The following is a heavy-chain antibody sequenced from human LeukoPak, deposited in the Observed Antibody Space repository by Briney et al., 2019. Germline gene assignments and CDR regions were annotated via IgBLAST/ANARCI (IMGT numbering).Heavy chain of an antibody. CDR2: MRYDGSDT. CDR1: GFTFNTYA. J-gene: IGHJ4*02. V-gene: IGHV3-33*01. D-gene: IGHD7-27*01. CDR3: ARDQSPKWGSGERYFDY. Sequence: GGSLRLSCAASGFTFNTYAMHWVRQAPGKGLEWVAVMRYDGSDTYYTDSVQGRFTISRDNSKNTLYLQMNSLRAEDTAVYYCARDQSPKWGSGERYFDYWGQGTLVTVSS.